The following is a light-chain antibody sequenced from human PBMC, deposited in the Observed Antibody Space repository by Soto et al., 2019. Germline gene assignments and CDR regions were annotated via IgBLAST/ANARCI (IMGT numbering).Light chain of an antibody. CDR2: LNSDGSH. CDR1: SGHSSYA. J-gene: IGLJ2*01. Sequence: QPVLTQSPSASASLGASVKLTCTLSSGHSSYAIAWHQQQPEKGPRYLMKLNSDGSHSKGDGIPDRFSGSSSGAERYLTISSLQSEDEADYYCQTWGTGMPHVVFGGGTKVTVL. CDR3: QTWGTGMPHVV. V-gene: IGLV4-69*01.